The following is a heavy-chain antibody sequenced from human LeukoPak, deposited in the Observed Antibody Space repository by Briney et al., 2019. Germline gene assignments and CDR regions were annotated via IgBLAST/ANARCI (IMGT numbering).Heavy chain of an antibody. D-gene: IGHD5-18*01. CDR1: GFTFSSYS. CDR2: ISSSSSYI. J-gene: IGHJ6*03. CDR3: ARVHVDTAMAGTEKDYYYMDV. V-gene: IGHV3-21*01. Sequence: GGSLRLSCAASGFTFSSYSMNWVRQAPGKGLEWVSSISSSSSYIYYADSVKGRFTISRDNAKNSLYLQMNSLRAEDTAVYYCARVHVDTAMAGTEKDYYYMDVWSKGTTVTVSS.